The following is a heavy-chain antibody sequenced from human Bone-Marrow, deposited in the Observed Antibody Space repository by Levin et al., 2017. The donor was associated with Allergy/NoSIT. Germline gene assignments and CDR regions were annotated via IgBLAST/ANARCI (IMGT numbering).Heavy chain of an antibody. V-gene: IGHV4-4*07. CDR1: ADSITNYF. D-gene: IGHD2-15*01. J-gene: IGHJ6*02. Sequence: PSETLSLTCTVAADSITNYFWSWIRQPAGKGLEWIGRIYASGNTNYHPSLRSRITMSMETSKNQFSLKLRSVTAAATAVYYCARGAYCSGGTCTSHGLDVWGQGTTVTVSS. CDR2: IYASGNT. CDR3: ARGAYCSGGTCTSHGLDV.